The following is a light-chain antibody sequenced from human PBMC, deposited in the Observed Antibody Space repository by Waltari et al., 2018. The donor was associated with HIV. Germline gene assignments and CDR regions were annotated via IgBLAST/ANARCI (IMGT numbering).Light chain of an antibody. V-gene: IGKV3-15*01. Sequence: IVLTQSPATLSVSPGERVTLSCRASQSVTYKLAWYQHKPGQAPRSLIHGASNRATGIPARFRGSGSGREFALTISSLQSEDFAVDYGQQYNTWHPLTFGGGTKVEIK. CDR2: GAS. CDR1: QSVTYK. J-gene: IGKJ4*01. CDR3: QQYNTWHPLT.